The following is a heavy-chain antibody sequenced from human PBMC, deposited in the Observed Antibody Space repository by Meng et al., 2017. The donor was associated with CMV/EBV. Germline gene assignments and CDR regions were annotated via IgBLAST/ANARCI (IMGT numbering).Heavy chain of an antibody. D-gene: IGHD1-26*01. CDR2: IYKSGST. CDR3: ARDNLGGSYDY. J-gene: IGHJ4*02. V-gene: IGHV4-61*01. Sequence: CTVSGGCVSSNSYYWTWIRQPPGKGLEWIGYIYKSGSTNYNPSLKSRVTISADTSKNQFSLKLSSVTAADTAVYYCARDNLGGSYDYWGQGTLVTVSS. CDR1: GGCVSSNSYY.